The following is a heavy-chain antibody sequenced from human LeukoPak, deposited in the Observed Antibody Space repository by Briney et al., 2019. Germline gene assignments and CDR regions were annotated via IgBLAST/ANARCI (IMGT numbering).Heavy chain of an antibody. CDR3: ARRTYGSGSLRAQNWFDP. Sequence: SGTLSLTCTVSGGSISSYCCRWIRQTPGKGLGWGGYIYYSWNTNYTPSLKSRVAISVDTTKNRFSLKLSSVNAADTAVYYCARRTYGSGSLRAQNWFDPWGQGTLVTVSS. D-gene: IGHD3-10*01. V-gene: IGHV4-59*08. CDR2: IYYSWNT. J-gene: IGHJ5*02. CDR1: GGSISSYC.